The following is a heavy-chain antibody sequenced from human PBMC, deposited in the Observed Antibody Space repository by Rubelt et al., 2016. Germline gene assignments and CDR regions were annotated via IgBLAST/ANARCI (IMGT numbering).Heavy chain of an antibody. V-gene: IGHV3-23*01. CDR2: ISGNGGST. CDR1: GFTYTYST. Sequence: ASGFTYTYSTMTWVRQAPGKGLEWVSAISGNGGSTYYADSVRGRFTISRDNSRNTLYLQMNSLRAEDTAVYYCAKGHSNLDYWGQGTLVTASS. CDR3: AKGHSNLDY. J-gene: IGHJ4*02. D-gene: IGHD6-13*01.